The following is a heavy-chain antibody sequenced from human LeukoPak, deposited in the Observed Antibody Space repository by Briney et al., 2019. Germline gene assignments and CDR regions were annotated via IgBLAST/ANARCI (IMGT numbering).Heavy chain of an antibody. CDR1: GGSISSYY. CDR3: ARQDYDFWSGPNWFDP. CDR2: IYYSGST. J-gene: IGHJ5*02. Sequence: SQTLSLTCTVSGGSISSYYWSWIRQPPGKGLEWIGYIYYSGSTNYIPSLKSRVTISVDTSKNQFSLKLSSVTAADTAVYYCARQDYDFWSGPNWFDPWGQGTLVTVSS. D-gene: IGHD3-3*01. V-gene: IGHV4-59*08.